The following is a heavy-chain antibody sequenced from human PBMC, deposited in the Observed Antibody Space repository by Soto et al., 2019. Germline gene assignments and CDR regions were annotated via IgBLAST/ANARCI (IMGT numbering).Heavy chain of an antibody. CDR3: ARVLYYGSGRYAPYGMDV. J-gene: IGHJ6*02. CDR2: VSPPFRTS. D-gene: IGHD3-10*01. CDR1: GVSFNNNG. Sequence: QVQLVQSGAEVKKPGSSVKVSCKTSGVSFNNNGIGWVRQAPGHGLEWMGGVSPPFRTSNYARKFQGRISITADESTGTVNMERSSLTAEDTAQYDCARVLYYGSGRYAPYGMDVWGQGTTVTVSS. V-gene: IGHV1-69*01.